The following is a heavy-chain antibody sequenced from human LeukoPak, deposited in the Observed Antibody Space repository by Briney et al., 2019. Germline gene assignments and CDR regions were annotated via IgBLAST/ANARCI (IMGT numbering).Heavy chain of an antibody. CDR3: ARAWLRRKFYYYMDV. J-gene: IGHJ6*03. V-gene: IGHV1-18*01. D-gene: IGHD5-12*01. CDR1: GCTFNLYG. CDR2: ISGFNGHT. Sequence: ASVKVSCKASGCTFNLYGVNWVRQAPGQGLEWMGWISGFNGHTKYAQNLQDRVTMTTDTSTSTAYMELRSLRSDDTAVYYCARAWLRRKFYYYMDVWGKGTTVTVSS.